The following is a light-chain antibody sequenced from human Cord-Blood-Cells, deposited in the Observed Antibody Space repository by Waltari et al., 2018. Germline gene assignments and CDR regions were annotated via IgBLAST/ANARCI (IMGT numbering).Light chain of an antibody. V-gene: IGLV3-19*01. CDR3: NSRDSSGNHWV. J-gene: IGLJ3*02. Sequence: SSELTQDPAVSVALGQPVRITCQGDSLRSYNASWYQQKPGPAPVLVIYGKNHRPSGIPDPFSGSRSGNTASLTITGAQAEDEADYYCNSRDSSGNHWVFGGGTKLTVL. CDR1: SLRSYN. CDR2: GKN.